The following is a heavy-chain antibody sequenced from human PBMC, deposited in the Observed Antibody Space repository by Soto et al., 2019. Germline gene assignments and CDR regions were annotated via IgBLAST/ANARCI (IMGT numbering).Heavy chain of an antibody. CDR1: GGSISSYY. CDR2: IYTSGST. Sequence: SETLSLTCTVSGGSISSYYWSWIRQPAGKGLEWIGRIYTSGSTNYNPSLKSRVTMSVDTSKNQFSLELSSVTAADTAVYYCARDTRDNYYDSSGYRNWFDPWGQGTLVTVSS. CDR3: ARDTRDNYYDSSGYRNWFDP. J-gene: IGHJ5*02. D-gene: IGHD3-22*01. V-gene: IGHV4-4*07.